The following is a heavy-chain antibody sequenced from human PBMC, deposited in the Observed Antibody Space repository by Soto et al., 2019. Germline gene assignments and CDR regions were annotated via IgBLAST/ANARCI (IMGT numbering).Heavy chain of an antibody. V-gene: IGHV1-8*01. D-gene: IGHD4-17*01. CDR2: MNPNSGNT. CDR1: GYTFTSYD. J-gene: IGHJ6*03. CDR3: ARVGSHVTTSHYYYMDV. Sequence: QVQLVQSGAEVKKPGASVKVSCKASGYTFTSYDINWVRQATGQGLEWMGWMNPNSGNTGYAQKFQGRVTMTRNTSISTAYMELSSLRSEDTAVYYCARVGSHVTTSHYYYMDVWGKGTTATVSS.